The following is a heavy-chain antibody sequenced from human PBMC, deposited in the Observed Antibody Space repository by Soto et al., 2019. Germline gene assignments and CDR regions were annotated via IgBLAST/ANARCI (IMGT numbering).Heavy chain of an antibody. CDR2: IIPIFGTA. Sequence: QVQLVQSGAEVKKPGSSVKVSCKASGGTFSSYAISWVRQAPGQGLEWMGGIIPIFGTANYAQKFQGRVTITADESTITAYMELSSLRSEDTAVYYCAGLAGAYCSSTSCYTFDYWGQGTLVTVSS. CDR3: AGLAGAYCSSTSCYTFDY. J-gene: IGHJ4*02. D-gene: IGHD2-2*01. CDR1: GGTFSSYA. V-gene: IGHV1-69*01.